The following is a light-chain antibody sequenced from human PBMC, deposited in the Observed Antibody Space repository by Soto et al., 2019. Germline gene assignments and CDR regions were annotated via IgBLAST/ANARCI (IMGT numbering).Light chain of an antibody. CDR1: QTVRNNY. V-gene: IGKV3-20*01. J-gene: IGKJ1*01. CDR3: QQYGGSTRT. Sequence: EFVLTQSPGTLSLSPGERATLSCRASQTVRNNYLAWYQQKPGQAPRLLIYDASSRATGIPDRITGSGSGTDFTLSISRLEPEDFAVYYCQQYGGSTRTFGQGTKVEIK. CDR2: DAS.